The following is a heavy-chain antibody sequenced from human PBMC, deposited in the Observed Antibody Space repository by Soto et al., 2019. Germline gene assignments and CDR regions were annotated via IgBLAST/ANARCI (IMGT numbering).Heavy chain of an antibody. D-gene: IGHD6-13*01. CDR1: GGSISSSSYY. CDR2: IYYSGST. J-gene: IGHJ3*02. CDR3: ARQGRDSSSWIARPLDAFDI. Sequence: QLQLQESGPGLVKPSETLSLTCTVSGGSISSSSYYWGWIRQPPGKGLEWIGSIYYSGSTYYNPSLKRRVTISVDTSKNQFSLKLSSVTAADTAVYYCARQGRDSSSWIARPLDAFDIWGQGTMVTVSS. V-gene: IGHV4-39*01.